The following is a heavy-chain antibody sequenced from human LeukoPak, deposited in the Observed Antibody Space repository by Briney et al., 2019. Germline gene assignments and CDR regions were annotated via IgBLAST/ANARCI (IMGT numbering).Heavy chain of an antibody. CDR3: ARAAYYYDSSGYYYGPQYYCYGMDV. CDR2: ISAYNGNK. CDR1: GYTLTNYV. V-gene: IGHV1-18*01. Sequence: ASVKVSYKASGYTLTNYVISWVRQAAGQELEWMGWISAYNGNKNYAQKLQGRVTMTTDTSTSTAYMELRSLRSDDTAVYYCARAAYYYDSSGYYYGPQYYCYGMDVWGQGTTVAVSS. D-gene: IGHD3-22*01. J-gene: IGHJ6*02.